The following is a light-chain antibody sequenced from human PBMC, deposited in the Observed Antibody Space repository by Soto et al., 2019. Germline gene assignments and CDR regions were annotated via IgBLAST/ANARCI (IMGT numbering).Light chain of an antibody. CDR2: DAS. J-gene: IGKJ1*01. Sequence: DIQMTQSPSTLSASVGDIVTITCRASQSISSWLAWYQQKPGKAPKLLIYDASSLESGVPSRFSGSGSGTEFTLTISSLQPDDFATYYCQQYNSYSSTFGQGTKVDI. V-gene: IGKV1-5*01. CDR3: QQYNSYSST. CDR1: QSISSW.